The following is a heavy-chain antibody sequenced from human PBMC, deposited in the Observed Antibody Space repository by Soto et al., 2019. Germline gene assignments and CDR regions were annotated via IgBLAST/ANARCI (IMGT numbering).Heavy chain of an antibody. V-gene: IGHV1-2*02. CDR2: INPNSGGT. Sequence: ASVKVSCKASGYTFTGYYMHWVRQAPGQGLEWMGWINPNSGGTNYAQKFQGRVTMTRDTSTSTAYMELRSLRSDDTAVYYCARVGYCTNGVCQQNLFDPWGQGTLVTVSS. J-gene: IGHJ5*02. D-gene: IGHD2-8*01. CDR1: GYTFTGYY. CDR3: ARVGYCTNGVCQQNLFDP.